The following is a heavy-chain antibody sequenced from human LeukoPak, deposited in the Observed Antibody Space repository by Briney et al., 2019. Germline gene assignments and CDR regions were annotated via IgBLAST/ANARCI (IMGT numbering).Heavy chain of an antibody. D-gene: IGHD6-13*01. Sequence: GTSLRLSCAASGFTFRNYGMLWVRPAPRKGLEWVASIRTDGGEKYHADSVQGRFSISRDNSKNTLYLQMDSLRAEDTALYYCARIGYSTSWANFDYWGQGTLVTVSS. J-gene: IGHJ4*02. CDR3: ARIGYSTSWANFDY. V-gene: IGHV3-33*01. CDR1: GFTFRNYG. CDR2: IRTDGGEK.